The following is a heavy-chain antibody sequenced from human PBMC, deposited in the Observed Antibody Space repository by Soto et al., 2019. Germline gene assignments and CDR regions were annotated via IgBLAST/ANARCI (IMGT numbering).Heavy chain of an antibody. CDR2: ISSSSSYI. Sequence: GTLLLSCPASGCTFSGSSMNWVRQAPGKGLEGVSSISSSSSYIYYADSVKGRFTISRDNAKNSLYLQMNSLRAEDTAVYYCARDRNLDYDFWSGYYQNGMDVWGQGTTVTVYS. J-gene: IGHJ6*02. D-gene: IGHD3-3*01. CDR1: GCTFSGSS. V-gene: IGHV3-21*01. CDR3: ARDRNLDYDFWSGYYQNGMDV.